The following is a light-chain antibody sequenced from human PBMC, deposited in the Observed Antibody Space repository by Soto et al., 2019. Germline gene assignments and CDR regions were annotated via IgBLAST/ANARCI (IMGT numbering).Light chain of an antibody. CDR1: SSNIGINT. J-gene: IGLJ1*01. CDR3: ATWDDSLDVHV. CDR2: GNN. Sequence: QSVLTQPPSASGTPGQTITISCSGGSSNIGINTVSWYEHLSGTAPRLLIYGNNQRPSGVPDRFSGSKSGTSASLAISGLQSEDEAHYYCATWDDSLDVHVFGTGTKVTVL. V-gene: IGLV1-44*01.